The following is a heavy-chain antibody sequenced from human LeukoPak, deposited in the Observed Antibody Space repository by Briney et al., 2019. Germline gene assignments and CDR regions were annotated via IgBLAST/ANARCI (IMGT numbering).Heavy chain of an antibody. D-gene: IGHD1-26*01. V-gene: IGHV3-48*01. CDR2: ISSSSTTI. CDR3: ARDRSGSYYLDAFDI. Sequence: GGCLRLSCAASGFTFSSYSMNWVRQAPGKGLEWVSYISSSSTTIYYADSVKGRFTISRDNAKNSLYLQMNSPRAEDTAVYYCARDRSGSYYLDAFDIWGQGTMVTVSS. CDR1: GFTFSSYS. J-gene: IGHJ3*02.